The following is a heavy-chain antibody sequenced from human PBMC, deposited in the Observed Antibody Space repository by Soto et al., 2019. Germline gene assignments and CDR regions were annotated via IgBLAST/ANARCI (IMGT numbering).Heavy chain of an antibody. V-gene: IGHV4-61*08. J-gene: IGHJ4*02. Sequence: SETLSLTCTVSGGSVSSCGYYWSWIRQPPGKGLEWIGYIYYSGSTNYNPSLKSRVTISVDTSKNQFSLKLSSVTAADTAVYYCARTPKSIAAAGFFSDYWGQGTLVTVSS. CDR3: ARTPKSIAAAGFFSDY. CDR1: GGSVSSCGYY. D-gene: IGHD6-13*01. CDR2: IYYSGST.